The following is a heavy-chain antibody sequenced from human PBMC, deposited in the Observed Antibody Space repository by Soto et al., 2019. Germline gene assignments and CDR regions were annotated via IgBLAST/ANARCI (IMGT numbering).Heavy chain of an antibody. CDR2: IYSGGST. J-gene: IGHJ6*03. CDR1: GFTVSSNY. D-gene: IGHD2-15*01. CDR3: ARALTPYQVYYYYYYMDV. V-gene: IGHV3-66*01. Sequence: GGSLRLSCAASGFTVSSNYMSWVRQAPGEGLEWVSVIYSGGSTYYADSVKGRFTISRDNSKNTLYLQMNSLRAEDTAVYYCARALTPYQVYYYYYYMDVWGKGTTVTVSS.